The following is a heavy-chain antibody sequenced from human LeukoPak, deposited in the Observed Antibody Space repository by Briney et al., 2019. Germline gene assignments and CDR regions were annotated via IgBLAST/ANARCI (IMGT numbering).Heavy chain of an antibody. CDR3: ARGHTAVTRRFDF. J-gene: IGHJ4*02. Sequence: GGSLRLSCEASGFTFTTYSMTWVRQAPGKGLEWVSIISSGSSAIFSADALRGGSTTSRDDAKISLYLDMNSLRAEDTAVYYCARGHTAVTRRFDFWGQGTRVTVSS. V-gene: IGHV3-21*01. D-gene: IGHD4-17*01. CDR1: GFTFTTYS. CDR2: ISSGSSAI.